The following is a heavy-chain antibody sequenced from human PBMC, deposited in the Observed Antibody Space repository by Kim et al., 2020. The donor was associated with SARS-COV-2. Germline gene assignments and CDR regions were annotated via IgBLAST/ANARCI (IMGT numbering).Heavy chain of an antibody. V-gene: IGHV3-21*01. D-gene: IGHD4-17*01. CDR3: ARSRTTVKDFQH. J-gene: IGHJ1*01. Sequence: GGSLRLSCAASGFTFSSYSMNWVRQAPGKGLEWVSSISSCSSYIYYADSVEGRFTISRDNAKNSLYLQMNSLRAEDTAVYYCARSRTTVKDFQHWGQGTLVTVSS. CDR2: ISSCSSYI. CDR1: GFTFSSYS.